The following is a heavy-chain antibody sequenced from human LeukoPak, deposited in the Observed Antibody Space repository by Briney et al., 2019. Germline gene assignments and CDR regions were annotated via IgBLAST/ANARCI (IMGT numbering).Heavy chain of an antibody. D-gene: IGHD3-16*01. CDR2: IYYSGST. V-gene: IGHV4-59*11. Sequence: TETLSLTCTATDGSISRPPWRSIRQPPGKGLEWIGYIYYSGSTNYNPSLKSRVTISVDTSKNQFSLKLSSVTAADTAVYYCARVRQCLTPDGLLSCGQRTPVTVSS. CDR3: ARVRQCLTPDGLLS. CDR1: DGSISRPP. J-gene: IGHJ5*02.